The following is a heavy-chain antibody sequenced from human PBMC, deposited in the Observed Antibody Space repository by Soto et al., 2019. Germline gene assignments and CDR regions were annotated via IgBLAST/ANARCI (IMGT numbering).Heavy chain of an antibody. CDR1: GGSISSSSYY. CDR3: ASGVTTVTTFDY. D-gene: IGHD4-4*01. Sequence: SETLSLTCTVSGGSISSSSYYWGWIRQPPGKGLEWIGSIYYSGSTYYNPSLKSRVTISVDTSKNQFSLKLSSVTAADTAVYYCASGVTTVTTFDYWGQGTLVTVSS. J-gene: IGHJ4*02. CDR2: IYYSGST. V-gene: IGHV4-39*01.